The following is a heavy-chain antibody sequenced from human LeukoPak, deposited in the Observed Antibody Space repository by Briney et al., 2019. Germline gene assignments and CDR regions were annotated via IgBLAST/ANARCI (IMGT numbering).Heavy chain of an antibody. CDR2: ISAYNANT. D-gene: IGHD6-19*01. V-gene: IGHV1-18*01. CDR1: GYTFTSYG. CDR3: ARVQGSSGRYIFDY. J-gene: IGHJ4*02. Sequence: ASVKVSCKASGYTFTSYGISWVRQAPGQGLEWMGWISAYNANTNFAQNLQGRVTMTTDTSTSTAYMELRSLRSDDTAVYYCARVQGSSGRYIFDYWGQGTLVTVSS.